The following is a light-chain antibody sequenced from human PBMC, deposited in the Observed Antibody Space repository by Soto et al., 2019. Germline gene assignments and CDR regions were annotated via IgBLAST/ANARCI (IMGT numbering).Light chain of an antibody. V-gene: IGLV2-14*01. Sequence: QSVLTQPASVSGSPGQSISISCTGTSSDVGGYDYVSWYQQHPGKAPKLIISEVSNRPSGVSNRFSGSKSGNTASLTISGLQAEDEADYYCSSYTTGIAYVFGSGTKLTVL. CDR2: EVS. CDR1: SSDVGGYDY. J-gene: IGLJ1*01. CDR3: SSYTTGIAYV.